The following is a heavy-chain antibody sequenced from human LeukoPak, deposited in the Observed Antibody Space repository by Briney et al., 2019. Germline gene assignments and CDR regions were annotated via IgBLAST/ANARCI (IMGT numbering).Heavy chain of an antibody. Sequence: GGSLRLSCAASGFTFDDYGMSWVRQAPGKGLEWVSGINWSGTRTGYADSVKGRFTTSRDNARNSLSLQMNSLRAEDTALYYCARVSGSCEIDCWGQGTLVTVSS. D-gene: IGHD1-26*01. CDR2: INWSGTRT. CDR1: GFTFDDYG. J-gene: IGHJ4*02. V-gene: IGHV3-20*04. CDR3: ARVSGSCEIDC.